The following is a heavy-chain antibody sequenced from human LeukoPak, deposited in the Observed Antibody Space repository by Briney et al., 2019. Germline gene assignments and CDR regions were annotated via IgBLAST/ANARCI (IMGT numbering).Heavy chain of an antibody. CDR1: EYTFTSYY. J-gene: IGHJ5*02. D-gene: IGHD4-17*01. Sequence: ASVKVSCKASEYTFTSYYMHWVRQAPGQGLEWMGIINPSGGSTSYAQKFQGRVTMTRDTSTSTVYMELSSLRSEDTAVYYCARDLGDGDYADWFDPWGQGTLVTVSS. CDR2: INPSGGST. CDR3: ARDLGDGDYADWFDP. V-gene: IGHV1-46*01.